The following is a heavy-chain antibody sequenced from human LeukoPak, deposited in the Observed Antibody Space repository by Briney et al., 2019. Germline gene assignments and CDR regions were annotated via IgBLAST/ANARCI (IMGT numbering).Heavy chain of an antibody. CDR1: GGSISSGDYY. V-gene: IGHV4-30-4*01. J-gene: IGHJ4*02. Sequence: SETLSLTCTVSGGSISSGDYYWSWIRQPPGKGLEWIGYIYYSGSTYYNPSLKSRVTISVDTSKNQLSLKLSSVTAADTAVYYCARVPFRSYYDSSGYCFDYWGQGTLVTVSS. CDR3: ARVPFRSYYDSSGYCFDY. CDR2: IYYSGST. D-gene: IGHD3-22*01.